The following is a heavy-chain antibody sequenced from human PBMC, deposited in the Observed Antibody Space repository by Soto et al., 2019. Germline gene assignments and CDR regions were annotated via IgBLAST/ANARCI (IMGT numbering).Heavy chain of an antibody. Sequence: SETLSLTCAVSGGSISSGGYSWSWIRQPPGKGLEWIGYIYHSGSTYYNPSLKSRVTISVDRSKNQFSLKVTSVTATDTAVYYCARQGFGPLHGLVDVWGQGTTVTVSS. J-gene: IGHJ6*02. D-gene: IGHD3-10*01. CDR3: ARQGFGPLHGLVDV. CDR2: IYHSGST. V-gene: IGHV4-30-2*01. CDR1: GGSISSGGYS.